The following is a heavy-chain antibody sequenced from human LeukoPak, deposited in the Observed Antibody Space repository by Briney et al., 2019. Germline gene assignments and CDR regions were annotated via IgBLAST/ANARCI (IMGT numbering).Heavy chain of an antibody. J-gene: IGHJ5*02. CDR1: GYTFTSYG. Sequence: ASVKVSCKASGYTFTSYGISWVRQAPGKGLEWMGASNLDHGQTVYAPDFQGRVTMTEETSTVTAYMEISSLRSDDTAVYYCARDVGITEAWFDPWGQGTLVTVSS. D-gene: IGHD1-26*01. CDR2: SNLDHGQT. CDR3: ARDVGITEAWFDP. V-gene: IGHV1-18*01.